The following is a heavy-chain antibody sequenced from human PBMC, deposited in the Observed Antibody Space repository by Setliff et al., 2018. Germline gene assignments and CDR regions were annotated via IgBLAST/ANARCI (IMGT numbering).Heavy chain of an antibody. J-gene: IGHJ4*02. CDR2: TYYIGAT. D-gene: IGHD3-16*01. Sequence: TSETLSLTCTVSGASVSTHYWSWVRQPPGKGLEWIGHTYYIGATKYNPSLKGRVTISVDTSKNQVSLRMDFVTAADTAVYYCARGGVLGTGDFDYWGQGTLVTVS. CDR1: GASVSTHY. V-gene: IGHV4-59*02. CDR3: ARGGVLGTGDFDY.